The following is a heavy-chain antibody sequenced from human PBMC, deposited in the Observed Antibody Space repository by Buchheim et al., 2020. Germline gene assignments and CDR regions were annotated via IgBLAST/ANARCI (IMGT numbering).Heavy chain of an antibody. J-gene: IGHJ4*02. CDR3: ASAAAGGY. Sequence: EVRLVESGGGLVRPGGSLRLSCAASGFTFSTYAVSWVRQAPGKGLEWVSGINDSGGTTHYADSVKGRVTISRDNCKNTLYLQMNSLRAEDTAVYYCASAAAGGYWGQGTL. V-gene: IGHV3-23*04. CDR1: GFTFSTYA. D-gene: IGHD6-13*01. CDR2: INDSGGTT.